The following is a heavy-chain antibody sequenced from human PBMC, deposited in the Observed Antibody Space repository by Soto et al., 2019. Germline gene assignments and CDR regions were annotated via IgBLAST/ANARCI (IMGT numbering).Heavy chain of an antibody. CDR2: SHHSGST. J-gene: IGHJ5*02. V-gene: IGHV4-59*01. CDR1: GGAINTYY. Sequence: SETLSLTCAVSGGAINTYYWSWVRQPPGTGLEWIGNSHHSGSTNYNPSLNSRVTISIDTSKTKLSLWLISMTAADTAVYSCARDMHAGFTHYFDPWGQGTLVTVSS. CDR3: ARDMHAGFTHYFDP. D-gene: IGHD1-26*01.